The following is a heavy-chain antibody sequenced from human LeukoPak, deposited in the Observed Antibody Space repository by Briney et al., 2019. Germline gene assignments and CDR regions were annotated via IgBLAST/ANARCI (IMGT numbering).Heavy chain of an antibody. CDR3: ARSLSSRFSSPRRPYYFDY. J-gene: IGHJ4*02. CDR2: IYYSGST. CDR1: GGSISSYY. V-gene: IGHV4-59*01. D-gene: IGHD3-16*02. Sequence: SETLSLTCTVSGGSISSYYWSWIRQPPGKGLEWIGYIYYSGSTNYNPSLKSRVTISVDTSKNQFSLKLSSVTAADTAVYYCARSLSSRFSSPRRPYYFDYWGQGTLVSVSS.